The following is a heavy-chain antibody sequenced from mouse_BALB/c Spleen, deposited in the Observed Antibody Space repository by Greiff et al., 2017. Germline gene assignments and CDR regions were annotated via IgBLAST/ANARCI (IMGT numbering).Heavy chain of an antibody. CDR1: GFTFSSYG. Sequence: EVQRVESGGGLVQPGGSLKLSCAASGFTFSSYGMSWVRQTPDKRLELVATINSNGGSTYYPDSVKGRFTISRDNAKNTLYLQMSSLKSEDTAMYYCARVDGYYDAMDYWGQGTSVTVSS. CDR2: INSNGGST. J-gene: IGHJ4*01. V-gene: IGHV5-6-3*01. D-gene: IGHD2-3*01. CDR3: ARVDGYYDAMDY.